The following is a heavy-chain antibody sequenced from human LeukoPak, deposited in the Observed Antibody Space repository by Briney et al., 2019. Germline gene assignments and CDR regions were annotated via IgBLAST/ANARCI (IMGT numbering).Heavy chain of an antibody. D-gene: IGHD3-10*01. CDR3: AKRGSGRSGFDY. V-gene: IGHV3-23*01. Sequence: PGGSLRLSCAASGFTFSSYAMSWVRQAPGKGLEWVSAISGIGAGTDYEDSVKGRFTISRDNSKNKLYLQMNSLRGEDTALYYCAKRGSGRSGFDYWGQGTLVTVSS. J-gene: IGHJ4*02. CDR2: ISGIGAGT. CDR1: GFTFSSYA.